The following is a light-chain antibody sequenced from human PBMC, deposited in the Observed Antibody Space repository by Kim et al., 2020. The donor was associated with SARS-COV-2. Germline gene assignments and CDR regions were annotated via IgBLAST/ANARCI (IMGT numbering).Light chain of an antibody. CDR1: KTNIGSNS. CDR2: NDN. CDR3: ATWYDSLMHWV. Sequence: ELTQPPSASVTPGQRVTVSCSGTKTNIGSNSVNWYQQVPGTAPRLVIYNDNKRPSGVPDRVSGSRYGTSASLAIGGLQPEDEADYYCATWYDSLMHWVFGGGTQLTVL. J-gene: IGLJ3*02. V-gene: IGLV1-44*01.